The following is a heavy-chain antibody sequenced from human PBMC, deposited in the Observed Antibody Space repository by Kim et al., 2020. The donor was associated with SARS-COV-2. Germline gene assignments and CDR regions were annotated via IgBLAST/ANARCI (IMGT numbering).Heavy chain of an antibody. D-gene: IGHD3-22*01. J-gene: IGHJ6*02. CDR3: ARPSVPYYYDSSGLSDMDV. CDR2: INSDGRST. Sequence: GGSLRLSCAASGFTFSSYWMHWVRQAPGKGLVWVSRINSDGRSTNYADSVKGRFTISRDNAKNTLNLQMNSLRAEDTAVYYCARPSVPYYYDSSGLSDMDVWGQGTMVTVSS. CDR1: GFTFSSYW. V-gene: IGHV3-74*01.